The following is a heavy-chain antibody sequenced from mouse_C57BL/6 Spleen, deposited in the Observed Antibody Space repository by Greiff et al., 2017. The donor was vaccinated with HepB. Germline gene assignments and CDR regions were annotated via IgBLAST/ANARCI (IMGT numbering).Heavy chain of an antibody. CDR3: ARRRDSFDY. CDR2: IDPSDSYT. D-gene: IGHD3-3*01. CDR1: GYTFTSYW. J-gene: IGHJ2*01. Sequence: VQLQQPGAELVMPGASVKLSCKASGYTFTSYWMHWVKQRPGQGLEWIGEIDPSDSYTNYNQKFKGKSTLTVDKSYSTAYMQLSILTSEDSAVYYCARRRDSFDYWGQGTTLTVSS. V-gene: IGHV1-69*01.